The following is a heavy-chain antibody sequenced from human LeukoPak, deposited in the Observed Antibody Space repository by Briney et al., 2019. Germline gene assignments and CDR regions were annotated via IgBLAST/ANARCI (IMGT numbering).Heavy chain of an antibody. J-gene: IGHJ4*02. CDR3: ASLVPPAYGDWVDY. CDR1: GFTVSSNY. D-gene: IGHD4-17*01. Sequence: GGSLRLSCAASGFTVSSNYMSWVRQAPGKGLEWVSVIYSGGSTYYADSVKGRFTISRDNSKNTLYPQMNSLRAEDTAVYYCASLVPPAYGDWVDYWGQGTLVTVSS. CDR2: IYSGGST. V-gene: IGHV3-66*01.